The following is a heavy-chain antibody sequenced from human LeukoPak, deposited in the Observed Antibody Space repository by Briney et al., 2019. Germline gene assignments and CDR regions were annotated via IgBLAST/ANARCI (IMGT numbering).Heavy chain of an antibody. V-gene: IGHV3-53*01. CDR1: GFTVSSNY. CDR3: ARARGWELNFDY. J-gene: IGHJ4*02. D-gene: IGHD1-26*01. CDR2: IYSGGST. Sequence: GGSLRLSCAASGFTVSSNYMSWVRQAPGKGLEWVSVIYSGGSTYYADSVKGRFTISRDNSKNTLYLQMNSLRAEDTAVYYCARARGWELNFDYWGQGTLVTVSS.